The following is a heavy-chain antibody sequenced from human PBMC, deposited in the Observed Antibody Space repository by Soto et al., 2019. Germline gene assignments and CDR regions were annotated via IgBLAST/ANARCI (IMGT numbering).Heavy chain of an antibody. Sequence: GGSLRLSCAASGFTFSGSAMHWVRQASGKGLEWVGRIRSKANSYATAYAASVKGRFTISRDDSKNTAYLQMNSLKTEDTAVYYCTRRLAGSSYYWNDPFDYWGQRTLVTVSS. J-gene: IGHJ4*02. V-gene: IGHV3-73*01. CDR2: IRSKANSYAT. CDR1: GFTFSGSA. CDR3: TRRLAGSSYYWNDPFDY. D-gene: IGHD1-1*01.